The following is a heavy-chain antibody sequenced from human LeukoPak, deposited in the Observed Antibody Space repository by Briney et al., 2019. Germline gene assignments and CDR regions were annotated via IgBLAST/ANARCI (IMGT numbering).Heavy chain of an antibody. V-gene: IGHV4-39*02. CDR3: ARSSGTGTFSY. J-gene: IGHJ4*02. D-gene: IGHD6-25*01. CDR1: GDSISRSTYY. CDR2: VYYGRSP. Sequence: SETLSLTCTVSGDSISRSTYYWAWIRQPPGKGLEWIGSVYYGRSPYFNPSLESRATISVDTSKNHFSLKMSSVTAADTAVYYCARSSGTGTFSYWGQGTLVTVSS.